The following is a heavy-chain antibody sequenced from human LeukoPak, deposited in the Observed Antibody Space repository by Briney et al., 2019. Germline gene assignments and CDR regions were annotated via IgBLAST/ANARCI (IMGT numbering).Heavy chain of an antibody. V-gene: IGHV1-18*01. CDR1: GYTFTNYG. Sequence: ASVKVSCKASGYTFTNYGISWVRQAPGQGLEWMGWISAYNGHTKYAQKVQGRVTMTRDTSTSTAYMELRSLRSDDTAVYYCARDSGGYDDYWGQGTLVTVSS. D-gene: IGHD5-12*01. CDR3: ARDSGGYDDY. CDR2: ISAYNGHT. J-gene: IGHJ4*02.